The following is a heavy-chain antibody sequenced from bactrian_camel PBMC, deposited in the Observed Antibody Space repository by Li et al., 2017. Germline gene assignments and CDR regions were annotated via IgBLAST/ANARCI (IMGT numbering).Heavy chain of an antibody. D-gene: IGHD5*01. J-gene: IGHJ4*01. CDR2: IYTVDVST. Sequence: HVQLVESGGGSVQSGGSLRVSCVASGYPHKFTCMGWWRQGAGKERDPIAVIYTVDVSTWYSDSAQGRFTISQNNTENTVHLQMNSLKPDDTGTYYCATGLRWVGSLLKPSQYNYWGQGTQVTVS. V-gene: IGHV3S54*01. CDR3: ATGLRWVGSLLKPSQYNY. CDR1: GYPHKFTC.